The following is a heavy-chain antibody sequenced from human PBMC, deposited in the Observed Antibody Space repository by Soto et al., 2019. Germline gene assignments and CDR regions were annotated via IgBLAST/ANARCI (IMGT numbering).Heavy chain of an antibody. CDR1: GFTFGDYA. J-gene: IGHJ4*02. CDR3: TREKVFWSGYDTYGIDY. Sequence: PGGSLRLSCTASGFTFGDYAMSWVRQAPGKGLEWVGFIRSKAYGGTTEYAASVKGRFTISRDGSKSIAYLQMNSLKTEDTAVYYCTREKVFWSGYDTYGIDYWCQGTLVTVSS. V-gene: IGHV3-49*04. D-gene: IGHD3-3*01. CDR2: IRSKAYGGTT.